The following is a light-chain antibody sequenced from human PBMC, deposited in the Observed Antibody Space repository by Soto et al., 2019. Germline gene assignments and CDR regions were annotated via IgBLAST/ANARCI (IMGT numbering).Light chain of an antibody. V-gene: IGKV3-20*01. Sequence: EIVLTQSPGTLSLSPGERATLSCRASQSVSSSYLAWHQQKPGQAPRLLIYGASSRATGIPDRFSGSGSGTDFTLTISRLEPEDFAVYYCQQYCSSQTFGQGTKVEIK. CDR3: QQYCSSQT. CDR1: QSVSSSY. CDR2: GAS. J-gene: IGKJ1*01.